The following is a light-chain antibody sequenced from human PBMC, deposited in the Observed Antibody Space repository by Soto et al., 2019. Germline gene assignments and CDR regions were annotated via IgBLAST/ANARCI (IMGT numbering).Light chain of an antibody. J-gene: IGLJ1*01. Sequence: QSVLTQPRSVSGSPGQSVTISCTGTSSDVGGYDYVSWYQQHPGKAPKLIIYDVNKRPSGVPDRFSGSKSGSTASLTISGLQSEDGADYFCCSYAGTYTYVFATGTKLTVL. CDR2: DVN. V-gene: IGLV2-11*01. CDR3: CSYAGTYTYV. CDR1: SSDVGGYDY.